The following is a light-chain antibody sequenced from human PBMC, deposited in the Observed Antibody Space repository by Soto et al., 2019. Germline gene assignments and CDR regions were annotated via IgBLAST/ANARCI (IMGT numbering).Light chain of an antibody. J-gene: IGLJ1*01. CDR1: SSDVGGYNY. CDR3: CSYAGSYTFV. Sequence: QSVLTQPRSVSGSPGQSVTISCTGTSSDVGGYNYVSWYQRHPGKAPKPMIYDVSKRPSGVPDRFSGSKSGNTASLTISGLQAEDEADYYCCSYAGSYTFVFGTGTKVTVL. CDR2: DVS. V-gene: IGLV2-11*01.